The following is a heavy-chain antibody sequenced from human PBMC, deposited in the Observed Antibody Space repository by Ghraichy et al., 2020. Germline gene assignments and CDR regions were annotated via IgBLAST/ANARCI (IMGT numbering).Heavy chain of an antibody. CDR1: GGSFSGDY. V-gene: IGHV4-59*01. J-gene: IGHJ4*02. CDR2: SYYSGST. D-gene: IGHD4-23*01. CDR3: ASTRWYTFDY. Sequence: SETLSLTCAVYGGSFSGDYWSWIRQPPGKGLEWIGYSYYSGSTNYNPSLKSRVTISVDTSKNQFSLKLSSVTAADTAMYYCASTRWYTFDYWGQGTLVTVSS.